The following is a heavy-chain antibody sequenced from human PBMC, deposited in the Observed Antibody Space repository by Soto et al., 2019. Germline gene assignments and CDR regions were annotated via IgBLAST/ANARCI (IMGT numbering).Heavy chain of an antibody. CDR1: GDSVSSNSAA. J-gene: IGHJ6*02. D-gene: IGHD2-2*01. V-gene: IGHV6-1*01. CDR3: ARGRYQLLGYYYYGMDV. Sequence: SQTLSLTCAISGDSVSSNSAARNWIRQSPSRGLEWLGRTYYRSKWYNDYAVSVKSRITINPDTSKNQFSLQLNSVTPEDTAVYYCARGRYQLLGYYYYGMDVWGQGTTVTVSS. CDR2: TYYRSKWYN.